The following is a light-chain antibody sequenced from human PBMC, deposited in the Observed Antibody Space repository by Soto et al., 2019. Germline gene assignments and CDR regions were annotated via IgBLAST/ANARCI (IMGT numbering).Light chain of an antibody. V-gene: IGKV1-39*01. CDR3: QQTYSTPPLT. Sequence: DIQMTQSPTSLSASVGDTVTITCRASQSISSYLNWYQQKAGKAPKLLIHGASSLRSGVPSRFSGSGSGTDFTLTISSLQPEDLATYYCQQTYSTPPLTFGGGTKVEVK. J-gene: IGKJ4*01. CDR2: GAS. CDR1: QSISSY.